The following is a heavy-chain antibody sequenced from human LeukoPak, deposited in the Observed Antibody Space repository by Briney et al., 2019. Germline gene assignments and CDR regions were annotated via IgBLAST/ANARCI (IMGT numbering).Heavy chain of an antibody. CDR3: ARGLGGPYNWFDP. Sequence: ASVKVSCKASGYTFTSYGISWVRQAPGQGLEWMGWISAYNGNTNYAQKLQGRVTVTTDTSTSTAYMELSSLRSEDTAVYYCARGLGGPYNWFDPWGQGTLVTVSS. D-gene: IGHD3-16*01. CDR2: ISAYNGNT. CDR1: GYTFTSYG. V-gene: IGHV1-18*01. J-gene: IGHJ5*02.